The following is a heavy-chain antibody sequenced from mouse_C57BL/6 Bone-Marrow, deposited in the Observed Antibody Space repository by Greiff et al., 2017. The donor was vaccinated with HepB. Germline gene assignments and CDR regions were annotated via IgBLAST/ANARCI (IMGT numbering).Heavy chain of an antibody. CDR1: GYTFTSYW. J-gene: IGHJ2*01. V-gene: IGHV1-64*01. CDR2: IHPNSGST. CDR3: ALTTVVASYYFDY. Sequence: QVQLQQPGAELVKPGASVKLSCKASGYTFTSYWMHWVKQRPGQGLEWIGMIHPNSGSTNYNEKFKSKATLTVDKSSSTAYMQLSSLTSEDSAVYYCALTTVVASYYFDYWGQGTTLTVSS. D-gene: IGHD1-1*01.